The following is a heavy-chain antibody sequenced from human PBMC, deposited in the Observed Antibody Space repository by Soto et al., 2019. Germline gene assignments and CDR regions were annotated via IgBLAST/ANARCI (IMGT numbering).Heavy chain of an antibody. CDR1: GDSITSIH. J-gene: IGHJ5*02. CDR2: IYNSGTT. Sequence: PSETLSLTCAVSGDSITSIHWNWIRQPPGRGLEWIGYIYNSGTTKYNPSLKSRVIISVDTSKNQLSLKLSSVTAADTAVYYCARVSMSTVSWGFDPWGQGTLVTVSS. CDR3: ARVSMSTVSWGFDP. D-gene: IGHD4-4*01. V-gene: IGHV4-59*01.